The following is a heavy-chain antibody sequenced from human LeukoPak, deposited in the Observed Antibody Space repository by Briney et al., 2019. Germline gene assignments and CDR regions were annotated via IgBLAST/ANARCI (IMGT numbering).Heavy chain of an antibody. CDR1: GFTFSSYS. CDR3: ASGMATPTPGILFY. D-gene: IGHD2-15*01. CDR2: ISSSSYI. V-gene: IGHV3-21*01. J-gene: IGHJ4*02. Sequence: GGSLRLSCAASGFTFSSYSMNWVRQAPGKGLEWVSSISSSSYIYYADSVKGRFTISRDNAKNSLYLQMNSLRAEDTAVYYCASGMATPTPGILFYWGQGTLVTVSS.